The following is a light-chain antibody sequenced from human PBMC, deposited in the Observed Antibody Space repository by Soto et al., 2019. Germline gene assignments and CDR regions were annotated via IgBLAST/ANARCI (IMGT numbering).Light chain of an antibody. CDR2: DVS. CDR1: HDITNY. CDR3: QPSDDLPIT. V-gene: IGKV1-33*01. J-gene: IGKJ5*01. Sequence: DIQMTQSPSSLSVSVGDRVTITCQASHDITNYLNWYQQKPGKAPKLLIYDVSKLETGVPSRFSGSGSGTDFNFTISSLQPEDIATYFCQPSDDLPITFGQGTRLDVK.